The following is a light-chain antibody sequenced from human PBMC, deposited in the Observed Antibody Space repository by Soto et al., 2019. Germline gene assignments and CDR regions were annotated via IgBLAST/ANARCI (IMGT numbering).Light chain of an antibody. CDR3: RRSFT. CDR1: QSISSW. J-gene: IGKJ3*01. Sequence: DIQMTQSPSTLSASVGDRVTITCRASQSISSWLAWYQQKPGKAPKLLIYKASTLESGVPSRFCGSGSGTAFTRTSSSLQPYDFSTYFSRRSFTFVPGTKVDIK. CDR2: KAS. V-gene: IGKV1-5*03.